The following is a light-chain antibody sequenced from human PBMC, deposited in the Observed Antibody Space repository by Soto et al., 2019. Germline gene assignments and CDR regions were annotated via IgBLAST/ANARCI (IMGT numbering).Light chain of an antibody. V-gene: IGLV3-25*03. CDR2: EDI. CDR3: QSADSSGAYVV. Sequence: SYELTQPPSVSVSPGQTARITCSGDALPKQYTFWYQQKPGQAPVLTIYEDILRPSGIPERFSGSSSGTTVTLTISGVQAEDEADYYCQSADSSGAYVVFGGGTKVTVL. J-gene: IGLJ2*01. CDR1: ALPKQY.